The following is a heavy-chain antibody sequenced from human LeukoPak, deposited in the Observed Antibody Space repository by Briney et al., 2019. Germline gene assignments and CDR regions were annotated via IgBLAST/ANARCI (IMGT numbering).Heavy chain of an antibody. D-gene: IGHD4-11*01. V-gene: IGHV3-21*01. CDR3: ASLMTTVTIRDY. J-gene: IGHJ4*02. CDR1: GFSFSTYS. Sequence: PGGSLRLSCAASGFSFSTYSMNWVRQAPGRGLEWVSSITSSSSHFYYADSVKGRFTISRDNSKNTLYLQMNSLRADDTAVYYCASLMTTVTIRDYWGQGTPVTVSS. CDR2: ITSSSSHF.